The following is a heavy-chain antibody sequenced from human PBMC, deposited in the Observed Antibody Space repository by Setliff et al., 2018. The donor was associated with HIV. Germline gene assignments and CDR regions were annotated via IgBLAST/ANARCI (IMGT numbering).Heavy chain of an antibody. D-gene: IGHD1-26*01. CDR3: ARESSGVAWSPDDFDI. Sequence: SETLSLTCTVSGGSISSYYWSWIRQPAGKGLEWIGRIYTSGSTNYNPSLKSRVTMSVDTSKNQFSLKLSPVTAADTAVYYGARESSGVAWSPDDFDIWGQGTRVTVSS. J-gene: IGHJ3*02. CDR1: GGSISSYY. V-gene: IGHV4-4*07. CDR2: IYTSGST.